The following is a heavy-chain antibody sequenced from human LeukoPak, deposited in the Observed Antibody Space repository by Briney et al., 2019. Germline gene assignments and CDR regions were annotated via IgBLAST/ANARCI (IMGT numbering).Heavy chain of an antibody. Sequence: GGSLRLSCTASAAIFSSNAMHWVRQAPGKGLEWVAFIRYDGSSKYYADSVKGRFTISRDTSKNTSHLQMNSLRLEDTAPYYCAKTPRNYPPGHMDVWGKGTTVTISS. D-gene: IGHD5-24*01. J-gene: IGHJ6*03. CDR3: AKTPRNYPPGHMDV. CDR2: IRYDGSSK. CDR1: AAIFSSNA. V-gene: IGHV3-30*02.